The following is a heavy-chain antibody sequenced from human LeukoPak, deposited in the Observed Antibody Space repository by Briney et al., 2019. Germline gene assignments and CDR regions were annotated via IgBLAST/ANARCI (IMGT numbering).Heavy chain of an antibody. CDR1: GYTSTGYS. J-gene: IGHJ4*02. CDR3: ARGRWAGPNDY. Sequence: ASAKASCKASGYTSTGYSMHSVPPAPGQGPGGVGWINPKGGGTNYAQKLQGRVTMTRDTSISAAYMELSRLRSDGTAVYYCARGRWAGPNDYWGQGTLVTVSS. V-gene: IGHV1-2*02. D-gene: IGHD3/OR15-3a*01. CDR2: INPKGGGT.